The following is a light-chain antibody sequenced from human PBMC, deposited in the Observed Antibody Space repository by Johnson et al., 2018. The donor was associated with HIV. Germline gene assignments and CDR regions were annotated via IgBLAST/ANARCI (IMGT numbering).Light chain of an antibody. CDR1: SSNIGNNH. V-gene: IGLV1-51*02. Sequence: QSVLTQPPSVSAAPGQKVTIFCSGSSSNIGNNHVSWYQQLPGTAPKLLIYENNKRPSGIPDRFSGSKSGTSATLGITGLQTGDEADYYCGTWNTRLSAGHVFGTGTKVTAL. J-gene: IGLJ1*01. CDR3: GTWNTRLSAGHV. CDR2: ENN.